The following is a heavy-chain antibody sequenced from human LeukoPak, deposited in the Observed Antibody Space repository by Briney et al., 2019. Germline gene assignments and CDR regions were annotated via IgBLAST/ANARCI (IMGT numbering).Heavy chain of an antibody. J-gene: IGHJ3*02. CDR1: GFTFSSYW. V-gene: IGHV3-74*01. CDR2: INSDGSST. CDR3: ARGATMIKRAFDI. D-gene: IGHD3-22*01. Sequence: PVGSLRLSCAASGFTFSSYWMHWVRQAPGKGLVWVSRINSDGSSTSYADSVKGRFTISRDNAKNTLYLQMNSLRAEDTAVYYCARGATMIKRAFDIWGQGTMVTVSS.